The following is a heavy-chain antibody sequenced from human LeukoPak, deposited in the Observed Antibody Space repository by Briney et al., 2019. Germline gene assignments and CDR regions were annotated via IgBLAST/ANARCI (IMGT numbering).Heavy chain of an antibody. J-gene: IGHJ4*02. CDR3: ARAGRSGYGNYYFDY. CDR1: GYTFTSYG. D-gene: IGHD5-12*01. V-gene: IGHV1-18*01. Sequence: ASVKVSCKASGYTFTSYGISWVRQAPGQGLEWMGWISASNGNTNYAQKLQGRVTMTTDTSTSTAYMELRSLRSDDTAVYYCARAGRSGYGNYYFDYWGQGTLVTVSS. CDR2: ISASNGNT.